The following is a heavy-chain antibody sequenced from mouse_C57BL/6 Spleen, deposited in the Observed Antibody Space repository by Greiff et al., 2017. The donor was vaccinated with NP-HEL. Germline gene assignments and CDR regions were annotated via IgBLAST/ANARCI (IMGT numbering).Heavy chain of an antibody. CDR1: GYTFTSYW. CDR3: ARELRLRAMDY. CDR2: IDPSDSYT. Sequence: VQLQQSGAELVMPGASVKLSCKASGYTFTSYWMHWVKQRPGQGLEWIGEIDPSDSYTNYNQKFKGKSTLTVDKSSSTAYMQLSSLTSEDSAVYYCARELRLRAMDYWGQGTSVTVSS. J-gene: IGHJ4*01. V-gene: IGHV1-69*01. D-gene: IGHD3-2*02.